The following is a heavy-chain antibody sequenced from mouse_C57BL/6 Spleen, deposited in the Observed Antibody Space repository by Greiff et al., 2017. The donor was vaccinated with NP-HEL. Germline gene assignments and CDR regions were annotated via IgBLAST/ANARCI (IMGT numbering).Heavy chain of an antibody. Sequence: QVQLQQSGAELVKPGASVKLSCKASGYTFTSYWMHWVKQRPGQGLEWIGMIHPNSGSTNYNEKFKSKATLTVDKSSSTAYMQLSSLTSEDSAVYYCAREDYGNFSWFAYWGQGTLVTVSA. D-gene: IGHD2-1*01. V-gene: IGHV1-64*01. CDR2: IHPNSGST. CDR3: AREDYGNFSWFAY. CDR1: GYTFTSYW. J-gene: IGHJ3*01.